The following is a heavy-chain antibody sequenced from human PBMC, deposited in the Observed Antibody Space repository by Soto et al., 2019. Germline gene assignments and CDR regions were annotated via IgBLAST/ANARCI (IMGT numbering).Heavy chain of an antibody. CDR2: ISGSGGST. CDR1: GFTFSSYA. CDR3: ARAIAAYYYYGMDV. V-gene: IGHV3-23*01. J-gene: IGHJ6*02. Sequence: EVQLLESGGGLVQPGGSLRLSCAASGFTFSSYAMSWVRQAPGKGLEWVSAISGSGGSTYYADSVKGRFTISRDNSKNTLYLQMNSLRAEDTAVYYCARAIAAYYYYGMDVWGQGTTVTVSS. D-gene: IGHD6-25*01.